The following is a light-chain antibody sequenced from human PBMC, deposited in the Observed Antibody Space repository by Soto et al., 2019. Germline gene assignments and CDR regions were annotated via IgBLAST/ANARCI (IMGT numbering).Light chain of an antibody. V-gene: IGKV1-39*01. CDR3: QQTHSAPRT. J-gene: IGKJ1*01. Sequence: DIHMTQSPSSLSASVGDGVTITCRASESVSRFLNWYQQKPGKAPQLLIIVATTLHDGVPSRFSGSGSGTEFTLTISSVQPEDFAIYYCQQTHSAPRTFGQGTRLDIK. CDR1: ESVSRF. CDR2: VAT.